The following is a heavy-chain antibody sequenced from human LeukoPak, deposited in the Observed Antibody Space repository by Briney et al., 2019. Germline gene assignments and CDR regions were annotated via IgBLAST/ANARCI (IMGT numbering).Heavy chain of an antibody. J-gene: IGHJ5*02. CDR1: GFPVSATY. Sequence: GGSLRLACAASGFPVSATYINWVRQAPGRGLEWVSGISWNSGSIGYADSVKGRFTISRDNSKNTLYLQMNSLRAEDTAVYYCAKDGGLGIRWFDPWGQGTLVTVSS. CDR2: ISWNSGSI. V-gene: IGHV3-23*01. D-gene: IGHD7-27*01. CDR3: AKDGGLGIRWFDP.